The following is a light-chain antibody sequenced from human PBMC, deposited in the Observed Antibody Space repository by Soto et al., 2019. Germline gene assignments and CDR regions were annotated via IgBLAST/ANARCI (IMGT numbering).Light chain of an antibody. J-gene: IGKJ5*01. CDR3: QQRSNSIT. CDR2: DAS. CDR1: QSVATF. Sequence: EILLTQSPPTLSFSPGEGATLSCRTSQSVATFLAWYQQKPGQAPRLLIYDASIRATGIPARFSGSGSGTDFTLTISSLEPEDFAVYHCQQRSNSITFGQGTRLEIK. V-gene: IGKV3-11*01.